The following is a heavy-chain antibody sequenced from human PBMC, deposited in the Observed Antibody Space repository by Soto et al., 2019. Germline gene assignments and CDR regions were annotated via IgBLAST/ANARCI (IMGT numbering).Heavy chain of an antibody. CDR3: ARDPGLRNGMSA. CDR1: GFNVNSDY. CDR2: IDSDGST. J-gene: IGHJ6*02. Sequence: EVQVVESGGDLVQPGGSLRLSCAASGFNVNSDYMNWVRQAPGKGLEWVSVIDSDGSTYYADSVKGRFSISRDNSKNMVNLEMSSLRAEDTAVYYCARDPGLRNGMSAWGQGTTVTVSS. V-gene: IGHV3-66*01.